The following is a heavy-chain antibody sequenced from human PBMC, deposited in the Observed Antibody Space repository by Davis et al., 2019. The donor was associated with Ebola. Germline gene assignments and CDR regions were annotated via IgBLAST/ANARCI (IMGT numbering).Heavy chain of an antibody. V-gene: IGHV3-30*18. Sequence: PGGSLRLSCAASGFSFSTYGMHWVRQASGKGLEWVAVISYNENHRDYVDSVKGRFTISRDNSDNTLYLQMNSLRAEDTAVYYCAQEYCSNSGSYCTYFDHWGQGALVTVSS. D-gene: IGHD3-10*01. CDR2: ISYNENHR. CDR3: AQEYCSNSGSYCTYFDH. CDR1: GFSFSTYG. J-gene: IGHJ4*02.